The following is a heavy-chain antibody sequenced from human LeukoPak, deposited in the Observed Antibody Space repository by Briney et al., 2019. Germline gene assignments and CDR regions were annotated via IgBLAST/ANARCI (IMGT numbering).Heavy chain of an antibody. CDR3: ARDNGGWYFDY. V-gene: IGHV3-30-3*01. J-gene: IGHJ4*02. CDR1: GFTFSSYA. D-gene: IGHD2-8*01. Sequence: PGGSLRLSCAASGFTFSSYAMHWVRQAPGKGLEWVAVISYDGSNKYYADSVKGRFTISRDNSKNTLYLQMNSLRAEDTAVYYCARDNGGWYFDYWGQGTLVTVSS. CDR2: ISYDGSNK.